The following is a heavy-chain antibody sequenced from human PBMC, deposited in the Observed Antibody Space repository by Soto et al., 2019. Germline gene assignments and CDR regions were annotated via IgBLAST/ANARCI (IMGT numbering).Heavy chain of an antibody. J-gene: IGHJ4*02. CDR2: ISDYGANT. Sequence: QAPGKGLEWVSAISDYGANTYYVHSVKGRFTISRDNAKNTLYLQMNSLSADIMAIYYSAKGFSGHYHGFRGQGILLTVYS. D-gene: IGHD3-3*01. V-gene: IGHV3-23*01. CDR3: AKGFSGHYHGF.